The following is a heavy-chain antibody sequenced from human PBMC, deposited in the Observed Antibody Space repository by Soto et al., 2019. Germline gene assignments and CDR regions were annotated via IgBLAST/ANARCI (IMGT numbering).Heavy chain of an antibody. CDR1: GFTFSGYS. D-gene: IGHD2-8*01. CDR2: ISGPSIYI. V-gene: IGHV3-21*01. Sequence: EVQLVESGGGLVKPGGSLRLSCVASGFTFSGYSINWVRQAPGKGLEWVSYISGPSIYIYYADSVKGRFTISRDNAKSAVYLQMNSLGAEDTAVYYCARGFRNGFNVWGQGITVSVSS. CDR3: ARGFRNGFNV. J-gene: IGHJ6*02.